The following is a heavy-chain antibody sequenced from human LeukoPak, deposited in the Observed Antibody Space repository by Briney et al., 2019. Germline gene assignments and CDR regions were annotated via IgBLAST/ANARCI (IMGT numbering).Heavy chain of an antibody. V-gene: IGHV1-18*01. CDR3: ASLRNSYDRSGYSVTDAFDI. CDR1: VYSFTSNG. Sequence: GASENVSLKCSVYSFTSNGISWVRQAPGPGVEWMGWIGAFYGNTNYEQKLPRRVTMTTDTYTSTPYFDLRGRCAPDTAVSYCASLRNSYDRSGYSVTDAFDIWGQGTMVTVSS. CDR2: IGAFYGNT. J-gene: IGHJ3*02. D-gene: IGHD3-22*01.